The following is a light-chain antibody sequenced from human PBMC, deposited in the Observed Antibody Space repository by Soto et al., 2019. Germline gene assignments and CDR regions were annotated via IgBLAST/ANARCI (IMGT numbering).Light chain of an antibody. CDR3: QQYYSIPFT. CDR2: GAS. V-gene: IGKV3D-15*01. J-gene: IGKJ2*01. Sequence: EIVMTQSPATLSVSPGERATLSCRASQSVGSNLAWYQQKPGQAPRLLIFGASTRATGIPARFSGSGSETEFTLTISSLQAEDVAVYYCQQYYSIPFTFGQGTKLEI. CDR1: QSVGSN.